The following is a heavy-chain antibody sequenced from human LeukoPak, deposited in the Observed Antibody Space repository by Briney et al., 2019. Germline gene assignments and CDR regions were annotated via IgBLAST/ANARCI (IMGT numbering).Heavy chain of an antibody. V-gene: IGHV3-66*01. CDR2: IYSGGST. CDR3: ARDLNNGSYHWFDP. D-gene: IGHD1-26*01. J-gene: IGHJ5*02. Sequence: GGSLRLSCAVSGFTVSSNYMSWVRQAPGTGLEWVSVIYSGGSTDYADSVKGRFTISGDNSKNTLYLQMNSLRAEDTAIYYCARDLNNGSYHWFDPWGQGTLVTVSS. CDR1: GFTVSSNY.